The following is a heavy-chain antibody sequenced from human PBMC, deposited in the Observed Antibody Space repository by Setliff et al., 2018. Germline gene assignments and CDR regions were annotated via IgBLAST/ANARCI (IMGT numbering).Heavy chain of an antibody. Sequence: LETLSLTCTVSDVSISGYYWSWIRQPPGKGLEWIGYIHSSGRSNYNPSLKSRVTISVDTSKNQFSLKLSSVTAADTAVYYCAREGVDTRSSTDYRYYMDVWGKGTTVTVSS. J-gene: IGHJ6*03. V-gene: IGHV4-59*01. D-gene: IGHD5-18*01. CDR3: AREGVDTRSSTDYRYYMDV. CDR2: IHSSGRS. CDR1: DVSISGYY.